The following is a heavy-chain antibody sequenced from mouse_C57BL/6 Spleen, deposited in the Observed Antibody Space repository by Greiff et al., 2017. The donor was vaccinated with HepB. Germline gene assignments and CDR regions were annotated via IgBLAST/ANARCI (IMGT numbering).Heavy chain of an antibody. Sequence: EVQGVESGEGLVKPGGSLKLSCAASGFTFSSYAMSWVRQTPEKRLEWVAYISSGGDYIYYADTVKGRFTISRDNARNTLYLQMSSLKSEDTAMYYCTRRAVGYAMDYWGQGTSVTVSS. D-gene: IGHD1-1*02. CDR2: ISSGGDYI. J-gene: IGHJ4*01. CDR1: GFTFSSYA. CDR3: TRRAVGYAMDY. V-gene: IGHV5-9-1*02.